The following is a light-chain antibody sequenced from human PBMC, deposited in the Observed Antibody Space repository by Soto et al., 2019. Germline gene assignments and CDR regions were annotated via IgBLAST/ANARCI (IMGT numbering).Light chain of an antibody. V-gene: IGKV3-20*01. CDR2: GAS. CDR1: QTIRSNY. Sequence: ETVLTQSPGTLSLSPGERATLSCRASQTIRSNYLAWYRQTPGQAPRLLIYGASNRATGIADRFSGSGSGTDFTLIISRLEPEDFALDYCRQYGSSPWTFGQGTKVEIK. J-gene: IGKJ1*01. CDR3: RQYGSSPWT.